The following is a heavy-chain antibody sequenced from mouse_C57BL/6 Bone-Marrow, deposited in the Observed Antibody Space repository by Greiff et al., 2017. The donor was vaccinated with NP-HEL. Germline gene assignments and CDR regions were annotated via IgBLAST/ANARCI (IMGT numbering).Heavy chain of an antibody. J-gene: IGHJ4*01. CDR3: VRLLLGAMDY. Sequence: EVQLVESGGGLVQPKGSLKLSCAASGFSFNTYAMNWVRQAPGKGLEWVARIRSKSNNYATYYADSVKDRFTISRDDSESMLYLQMNNLKTEDTAMYYCVRLLLGAMDYWGQGTSVTVSS. CDR1: GFSFNTYA. V-gene: IGHV10-1*01. D-gene: IGHD1-1*02. CDR2: IRSKSNNYAT.